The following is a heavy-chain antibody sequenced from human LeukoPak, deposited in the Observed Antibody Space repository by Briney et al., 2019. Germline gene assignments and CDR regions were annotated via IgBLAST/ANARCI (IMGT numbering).Heavy chain of an antibody. D-gene: IGHD3-3*01. Sequence: GGSLRLSCAASGFTFSSYAMSWVRQAPGKGLGWVSAISGSGGSTYYADSVKGRFTISRDNSKNTLYLQMNSLRAEDTAVYYCAKGVRFLEWLLFDYWGQGTLVTVSS. CDR2: ISGSGGST. V-gene: IGHV3-23*01. CDR3: AKGVRFLEWLLFDY. J-gene: IGHJ4*02. CDR1: GFTFSSYA.